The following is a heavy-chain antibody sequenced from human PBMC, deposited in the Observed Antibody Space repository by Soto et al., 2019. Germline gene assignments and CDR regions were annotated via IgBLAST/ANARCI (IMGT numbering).Heavy chain of an antibody. CDR2: IYYSGST. V-gene: IGHV4-39*01. CDR3: ARPKTIGAAGGKRWLHP. J-gene: IGHJ5*02. D-gene: IGHD6-13*01. CDR1: GGSISRSGYY. Sequence: PSETLSLTCTVSGGSISRSGYYWGWIRQPPGKGLDWIGSIYYSGSTYYNPSLKGRVTISVDTSKNQFSLKLTYVTAADTAMYYCARPKTIGAAGGKRWLHPWRQGTLVT.